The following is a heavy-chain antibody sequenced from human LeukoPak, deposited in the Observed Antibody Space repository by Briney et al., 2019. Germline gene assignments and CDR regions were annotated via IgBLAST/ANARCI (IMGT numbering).Heavy chain of an antibody. CDR2: INHSGST. CDR1: GGSFSGYY. V-gene: IGHV4-34*01. D-gene: IGHD3-10*01. CDR3: ARHPRIRYGSGSYYNVHDY. Sequence: SETLSLTCAAYGGSFSGYYWSWIRQPPGKGLEWIGEINHSGSTNYNPSLKSRVTISVDTSKNQFSLKLSSVTAADTAVYYCARHPRIRYGSGSYYNVHDYWGQGTLVTVSS. J-gene: IGHJ4*02.